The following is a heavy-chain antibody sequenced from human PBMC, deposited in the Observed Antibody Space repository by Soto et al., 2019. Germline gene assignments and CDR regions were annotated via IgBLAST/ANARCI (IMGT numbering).Heavy chain of an antibody. CDR3: ARGRVLLWFGELYSSDIYGMDV. CDR2: INHSGST. V-gene: IGHV4-34*01. J-gene: IGHJ6*02. D-gene: IGHD3-10*01. CDR1: GGSFSGYY. Sequence: SETLSLTCAVYGGSFSGYYWSWIRQPPGKGLEWIGEINHSGSTNYNPSLKSRVTISVDTSKNQFSLKLSSVTAADTAVYYCARGRVLLWFGELYSSDIYGMDVWGQGTTVTVSS.